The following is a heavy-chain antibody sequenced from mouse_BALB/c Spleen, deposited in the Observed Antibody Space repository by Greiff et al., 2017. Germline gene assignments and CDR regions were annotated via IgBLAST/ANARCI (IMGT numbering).Heavy chain of an antibody. V-gene: IGHV5-6-4*01. Sequence: EVQLVESGGGLVKPGGSLKLSCAASGFTFSSYTMSWVRQTPEKRLEWVATISSGGSYTYYPDSVKGRFTISRDNAKNTLYLQMSSLKSEDTAMYYCTRDGYSDYFDYWGQGTTLTVSS. D-gene: IGHD2-3*01. J-gene: IGHJ2*01. CDR2: ISSGGSYT. CDR3: TRDGYSDYFDY. CDR1: GFTFSSYT.